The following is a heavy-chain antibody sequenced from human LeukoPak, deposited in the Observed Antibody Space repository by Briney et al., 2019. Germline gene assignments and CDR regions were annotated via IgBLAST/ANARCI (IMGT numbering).Heavy chain of an antibody. CDR2: ISYDGSNK. D-gene: IGHD3-10*01. Sequence: GGSLRLSCAASGFTFSSYAMHWVRQAPGKGLEWVGVISYDGSNKYYADSVKGRFTISRDNSKNTLYLQMNSLRAEDTAVYYCATPRLSSYYYGSGSLMGEFDYWGQGTLVTVSS. CDR1: GFTFSSYA. CDR3: ATPRLSSYYYGSGSLMGEFDY. J-gene: IGHJ4*02. V-gene: IGHV3-30-3*01.